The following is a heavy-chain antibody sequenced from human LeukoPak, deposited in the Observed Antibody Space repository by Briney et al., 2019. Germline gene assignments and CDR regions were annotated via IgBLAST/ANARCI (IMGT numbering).Heavy chain of an antibody. J-gene: IGHJ6*03. Sequence: GGSLRLSCAASGFTFSSYEMNWVRQAPGQGLEWVANIKQDGSETYYVDSVKGRFTISRDNAKNSLFLQMNSLRGEDTALYYCARDKSGTMMRGVITTYYYSMDVWGKGTTVTISS. CDR2: IKQDGSET. CDR1: GFTFSSYE. D-gene: IGHD3-10*01. CDR3: ARDKSGTMMRGVITTYYYSMDV. V-gene: IGHV3-7*01.